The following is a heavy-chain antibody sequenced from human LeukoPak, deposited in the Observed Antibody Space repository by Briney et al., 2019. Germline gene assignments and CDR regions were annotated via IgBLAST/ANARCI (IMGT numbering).Heavy chain of an antibody. J-gene: IGHJ4*02. CDR2: IYHSGST. D-gene: IGHD6-19*01. V-gene: IGHV4-4*02. CDR1: GGSISSSNW. CDR3: ARGDDSSGWYRLDY. Sequence: SGTLSLTCAVSGGSISSSNWWSWVRQPPGKGLEWIGEIYHSGSTNYNPPLKSRVTISVDKSKNQFSLKLSSVTAADTAVYYCARGDDSSGWYRLDYWGQGTLVTVSS.